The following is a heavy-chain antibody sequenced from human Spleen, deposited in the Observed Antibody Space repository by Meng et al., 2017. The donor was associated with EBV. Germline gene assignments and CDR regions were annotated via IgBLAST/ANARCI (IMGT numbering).Heavy chain of an antibody. D-gene: IGHD4-17*01. CDR3: ASIRHGDYHWGS. CDR2: MFHNGMS. V-gene: IGHV4-4*02. CDR1: GDSITSSNW. Sequence: QVHLPDAGPALWKPSGTLVRTCKGPGDSITSSNWWNWVRQPPGKGLEWIGEMFHNGMSHDNPSLKSRVTISVDKSKDQFSLNLRSVTAADTAIYYCASIRHGDYHWGSWGQGTLVTVSS. J-gene: IGHJ5*02.